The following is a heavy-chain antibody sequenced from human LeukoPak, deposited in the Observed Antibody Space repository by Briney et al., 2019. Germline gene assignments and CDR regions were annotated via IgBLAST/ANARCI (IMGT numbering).Heavy chain of an antibody. CDR1: GGSFSSGGYY. V-gene: IGHV4-31*03. Sequence: SQTLSVTCTVSGGSFSSGGYYWSWLRQHPGTGREWWGYIYYSESTYYNPSLKSRVTISVDTSKNQFSLQLSSVTAADTAVYYCVRGLEIHSTAAWLGPPSKYYYYYGMHVWGQGTTVTVSS. D-gene: IGHD3-3*01. J-gene: IGHJ6*02. CDR3: VRGLEIHSTAAWLGPPSKYYYYYGMHV. CDR2: IYYSEST.